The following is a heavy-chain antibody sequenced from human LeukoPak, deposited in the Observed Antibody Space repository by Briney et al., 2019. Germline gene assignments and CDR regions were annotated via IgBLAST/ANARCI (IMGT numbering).Heavy chain of an antibody. CDR2: TYYRSKWYN. V-gene: IGHV6-1*01. CDR3: ARQLAAVGKGIDY. Sequence: SQTLSLTCAISGDSVSSNTAGWSWIRQSPSRGLEWLGRTYYRSKWYNDDAGSVKSRITINADTAKNQFSLQLNSVTPEDTALYYCARQLAAVGKGIDYWGQGTLVTVSS. CDR1: GDSVSSNTAG. D-gene: IGHD6-13*01. J-gene: IGHJ4*02.